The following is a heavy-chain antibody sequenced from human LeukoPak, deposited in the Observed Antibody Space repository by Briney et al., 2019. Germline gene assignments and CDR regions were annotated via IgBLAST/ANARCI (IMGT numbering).Heavy chain of an antibody. J-gene: IGHJ5*02. CDR3: ARNAGTTRYYYGSGSSNWFDP. Sequence: PSETLSLTCAVYGGSFSGYYWSWIRQPPGKGLEWIWEINHSGSTNYNPSLTSRVTISVDTSKNQFSLKLSSVTAADTAVYYCARNAGTTRYYYGSGSSNWFDPWGQGTLVTVSS. CDR1: GGSFSGYY. V-gene: IGHV4-34*01. CDR2: INHSGST. D-gene: IGHD3-10*01.